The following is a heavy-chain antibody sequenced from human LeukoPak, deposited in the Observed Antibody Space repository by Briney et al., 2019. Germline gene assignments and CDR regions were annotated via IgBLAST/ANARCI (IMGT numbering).Heavy chain of an antibody. CDR3: AREGYSGYDYFDY. CDR1: GGSIRSSYYY. D-gene: IGHD5-12*01. Sequence: SETLSLTCTVSGGSIRSSYYYWGWIRQPPGKGLEWIGSIYDSGSTYYNPSLKSRVTISVDTSKNQFSLQLNSVTPEDTAVYYCAREGYSGYDYFDYWGQGTLVTVSS. V-gene: IGHV4-39*02. CDR2: IYDSGST. J-gene: IGHJ4*02.